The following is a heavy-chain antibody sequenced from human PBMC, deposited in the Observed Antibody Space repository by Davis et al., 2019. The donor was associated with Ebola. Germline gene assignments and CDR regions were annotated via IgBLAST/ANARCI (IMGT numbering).Heavy chain of an antibody. J-gene: IGHJ6*02. CDR2: ISSSGGTI. CDR3: ARDIAMDV. Sequence: GESLKISCVDSGLTFSSSEMNWVRQAPGKGLEWVSYISSSGGTIYYADSVKGRFTISRDNGKNSVYLQMNSLKDEDTAIYYCARDIAMDVWGQGTTVTVSS. V-gene: IGHV3-48*03. CDR1: GLTFSSSE. D-gene: IGHD2-21*01.